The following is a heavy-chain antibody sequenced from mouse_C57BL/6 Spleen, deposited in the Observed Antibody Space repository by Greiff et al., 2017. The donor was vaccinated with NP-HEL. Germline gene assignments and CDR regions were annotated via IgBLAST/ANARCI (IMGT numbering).Heavy chain of an antibody. CDR2: INPNNGGT. CDR3: ARASYYGSSYVGFAY. Sequence: EVQLQQSGPELVKPGASVKISCKASGYTFTDYYMNWVKQSHGKSLEWIGDINPNNGGTSYNQKFKGKATLTVDKSSSTAYMELRSLTSEDSAVYYCARASYYGSSYVGFAYWGKGTLVTVSA. V-gene: IGHV1-26*01. J-gene: IGHJ3*01. D-gene: IGHD1-1*01. CDR1: GYTFTDYY.